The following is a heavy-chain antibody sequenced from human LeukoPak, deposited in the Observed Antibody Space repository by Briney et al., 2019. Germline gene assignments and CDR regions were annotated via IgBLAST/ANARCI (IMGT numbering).Heavy chain of an antibody. CDR3: ATGKYDFWSGYRDYYYYYMDV. J-gene: IGHJ6*03. V-gene: IGHV1-24*01. CDR2: FDPEDGET. CDR1: GYTFTELC. Sequence: ASVKVSCKVSGYTFTELCMHWVRHAPGKGLEWMGGFDPEDGETIYAQKFQGRVTMTEDTSTDTAYMELSSLTSEDTAVYYCATGKYDFWSGYRDYYYYYMDVWGKGTTVTVSS. D-gene: IGHD3-3*01.